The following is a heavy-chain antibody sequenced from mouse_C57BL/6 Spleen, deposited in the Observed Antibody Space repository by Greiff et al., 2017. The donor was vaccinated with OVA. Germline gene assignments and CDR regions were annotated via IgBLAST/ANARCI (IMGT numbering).Heavy chain of an antibody. J-gene: IGHJ3*01. V-gene: IGHV1-80*01. CDR3: ARWGFTGGFAY. Sequence: VQRVESGAELVKPGASVKISCKASGYAFSSYWMNWVKQRPGKGLEWIGQIYPGDGDTNYNGKFKGKATLTADKSSSTAYMQLSSLTSEDSAVYFCARWGFTGGFAYWGQGTLVTVSA. CDR2: IYPGDGDT. CDR1: GYAFSSYW.